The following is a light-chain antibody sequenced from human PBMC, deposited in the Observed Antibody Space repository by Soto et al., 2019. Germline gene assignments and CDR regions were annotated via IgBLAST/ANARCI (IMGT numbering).Light chain of an antibody. V-gene: IGLV2-14*01. J-gene: IGLJ2*01. CDR3: SSYTSSSTLVV. Sequence: QSALTQPASVSGSPGQSITISCTGTSSDVGGYNYVSWYQQHPGKAPKLMIYEVSNRPSGVSNRFSGSKSGNTASLTISGLHAEDEADYYCSSYTSSSTLVVFGGGTKDRP. CDR1: SSDVGGYNY. CDR2: EVS.